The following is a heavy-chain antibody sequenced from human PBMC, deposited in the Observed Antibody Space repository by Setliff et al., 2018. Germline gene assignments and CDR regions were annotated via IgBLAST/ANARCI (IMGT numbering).Heavy chain of an antibody. CDR3: TRSRAPRVVLAADFDF. Sequence: ASVKVSCKTSGFNFITYGFSWVRQAPGQGLEWMSWISPYSGETNYAQKFQDRLSVTADTSSKTTYMELRSLTSDDTAVYFCTRSRAPRVVLAADFDFWGQGTLVTVSS. V-gene: IGHV1-18*01. CDR2: ISPYSGET. J-gene: IGHJ4*02. D-gene: IGHD3-16*01. CDR1: GFNFITYG.